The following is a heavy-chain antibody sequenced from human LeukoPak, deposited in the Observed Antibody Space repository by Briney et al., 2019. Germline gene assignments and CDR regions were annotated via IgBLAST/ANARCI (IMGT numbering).Heavy chain of an antibody. Sequence: SQTLSLTCAVSGGSISSGGYSWSWIRQPPGKGLEWIGYIYHSGSTYYNPSLKSRVTMSVDTSKNQFSLKLSSVTAADTAVYYCARGYSYGYWALYYWGQGTLVTVSS. D-gene: IGHD5-18*01. J-gene: IGHJ4*02. CDR1: GGSISSGGYS. CDR3: ARGYSYGYWALYY. CDR2: IYHSGST. V-gene: IGHV4-30-2*01.